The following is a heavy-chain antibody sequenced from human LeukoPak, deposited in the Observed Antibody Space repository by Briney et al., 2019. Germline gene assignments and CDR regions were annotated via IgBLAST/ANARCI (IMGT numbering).Heavy chain of an antibody. J-gene: IGHJ4*02. D-gene: IGHD2-15*01. CDR2: INHSGST. V-gene: IGHV4-34*01. Sequence: SETLSLTCAVYGGSFSGYYWSWIRQPPGKGLEWIGEINHSGSTNYNSALKSRVTISVDTSKNQFSLKLNSVTAADTAVYYCAREDCSGGSCSSFDYWGQGTLATVSS. CDR3: AREDCSGGSCSSFDY. CDR1: GGSFSGYY.